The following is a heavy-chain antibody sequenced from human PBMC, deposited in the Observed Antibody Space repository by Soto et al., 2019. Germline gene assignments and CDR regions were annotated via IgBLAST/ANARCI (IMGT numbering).Heavy chain of an antibody. CDR2: IHYSGST. D-gene: IGHD3-22*01. CDR1: CGSIIDFY. Sequence: PSETPSHPRTVSCGSIIDFYWGCIPQPPGKGLEWIGNIHYSGSTYYDSSLKSRVTISVDTSKNQFSLKLSSVTAADTAMYYCASQHYYDSSGYYVVYRGQGTLVTVSS. CDR3: ASQHYYDSSGYYVVY. J-gene: IGHJ4*02. V-gene: IGHV4-39*01.